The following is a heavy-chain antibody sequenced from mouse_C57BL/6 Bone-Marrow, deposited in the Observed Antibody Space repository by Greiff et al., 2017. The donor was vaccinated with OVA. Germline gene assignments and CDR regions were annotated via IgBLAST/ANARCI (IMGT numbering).Heavy chain of an antibody. V-gene: IGHV3-6*01. J-gene: IGHJ2*01. CDR1: GYSITSGYY. CDR3: ARVLDSSGYVGY. Sequence: DVKLQESGPGLVKPSQSLSLTCSVTGYSITSGYYWNWIRQFPGNKLEWMGYISYDGSNNYNPSLKNRISITRDTSKNQFFLKLNSVTTEDTATYYCARVLDSSGYVGYWGQGTTLTVSS. D-gene: IGHD3-2*02. CDR2: ISYDGSN.